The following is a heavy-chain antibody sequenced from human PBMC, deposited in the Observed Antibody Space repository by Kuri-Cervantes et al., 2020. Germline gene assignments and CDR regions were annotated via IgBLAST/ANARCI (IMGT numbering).Heavy chain of an antibody. Sequence: ASVKVSCKASGGTFSSYAISWVRQAPGQRLEWMGWMNPNSGNTDYGQKFQGRVTMTMNTSISTAYMELSSLGSEDTAVYYCARGGDAFDIWGQGTMVTVSS. J-gene: IGHJ3*02. CDR1: GGTFSSYA. CDR2: MNPNSGNT. V-gene: IGHV1-8*02. CDR3: ARGGDAFDI.